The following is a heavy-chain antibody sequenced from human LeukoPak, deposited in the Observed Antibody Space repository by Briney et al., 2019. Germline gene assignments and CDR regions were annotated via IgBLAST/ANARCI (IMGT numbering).Heavy chain of an antibody. D-gene: IGHD4-4*01. Sequence: GASVKVSCKASGYTFTSYGISWVRQAPGQGLEWMGWISAYNGNTNYAQKLQGRVTMTTDTSTSTAYVELRSLRSDDTAVYYCARDLSRDGYSSDAFDIWGQGTMVTVSS. CDR1: GYTFTSYG. CDR2: ISAYNGNT. J-gene: IGHJ3*02. V-gene: IGHV1-18*01. CDR3: ARDLSRDGYSSDAFDI.